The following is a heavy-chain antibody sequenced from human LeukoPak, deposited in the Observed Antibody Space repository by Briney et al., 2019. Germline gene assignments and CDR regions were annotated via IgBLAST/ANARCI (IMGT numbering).Heavy chain of an antibody. Sequence: PGGSLRLSCAGSGFTFRDHYMSWIRQAPGRGPEWVSYMSNNGYSIYYSASVKGRFTMSRDNGNSSLFLQMASLTVEDTAVYYCARGKRIFDLWGQGILVAVSS. J-gene: IGHJ4*02. CDR2: MSNNGYSI. V-gene: IGHV3-11*01. CDR3: ARGKRIFDL. CDR1: GFTFRDHY.